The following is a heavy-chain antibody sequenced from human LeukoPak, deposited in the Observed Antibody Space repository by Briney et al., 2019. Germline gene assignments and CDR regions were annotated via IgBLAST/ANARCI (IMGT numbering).Heavy chain of an antibody. J-gene: IGHJ4*02. CDR1: RFTLSNYW. V-gene: IGHV3-7*01. CDR2: IKQDVSET. D-gene: IGHD6-19*01. Sequence: PGGSLRLSCAASRFTLSNYWMSWVRQAPGKGLEWVANIKQDVSETYYVDSVKGRFTISRDNAKNSLSLQMNSLRAEDTAVYYCARQRGSGCLDYWGQGTPVTVSS. CDR3: ARQRGSGCLDY.